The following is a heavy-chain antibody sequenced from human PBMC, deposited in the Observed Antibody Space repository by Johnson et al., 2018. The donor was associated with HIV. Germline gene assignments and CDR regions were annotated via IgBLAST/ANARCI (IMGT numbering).Heavy chain of an antibody. D-gene: IGHD1-26*01. CDR2: IWYDGSNK. CDR3: ACVRRREQKLDAFDI. Sequence: QMLLVESGGGVVQPGRSLRLSCAASGFTFSSYGMHWVRQAPGKGLESVAVIWYDGSNKYYADSVKGRFTISRDNSKNTLYLQMNSLRAEDTAVYYCACVRRREQKLDAFDIWGQGTMVTVSS. J-gene: IGHJ3*02. CDR1: GFTFSSYG. V-gene: IGHV3-33*01.